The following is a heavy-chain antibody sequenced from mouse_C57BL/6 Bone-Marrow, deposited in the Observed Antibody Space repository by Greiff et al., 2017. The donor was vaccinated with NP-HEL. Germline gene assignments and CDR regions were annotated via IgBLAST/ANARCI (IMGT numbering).Heavy chain of an antibody. V-gene: IGHV5-12*01. Sequence: EVHLVESGGGLVQPGGSLKLSCAASGFTFSDYYMYWVRQTPEKRLEWVAYISNGGGSTYYPDTVKGRFTISRDNAKNTLYLQMSRLKSEDTAMYYCARGWLRGFAYWGQGTLVTVSA. D-gene: IGHD2-2*01. J-gene: IGHJ3*01. CDR3: ARGWLRGFAY. CDR2: ISNGGGST. CDR1: GFTFSDYY.